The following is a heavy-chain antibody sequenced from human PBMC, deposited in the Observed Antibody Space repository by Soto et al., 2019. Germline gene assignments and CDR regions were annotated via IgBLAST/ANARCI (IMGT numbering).Heavy chain of an antibody. CDR2: ISYSGGT. CDR3: ASLLGKGLDS. CDR1: GGSVNSGYY. V-gene: IGHV4-61*03. D-gene: IGHD7-27*01. J-gene: IGHJ4*02. Sequence: QVQLQESGPGLVKPSETLSLTCTVSGGSVNSGYYWSWIRQPPGKGLEWIGYISYSGGTNYNPSLTSRITLPVDTSKNHFSLELTSATAADTAVYYCASLLGKGLDSWGQGTLVAVSS.